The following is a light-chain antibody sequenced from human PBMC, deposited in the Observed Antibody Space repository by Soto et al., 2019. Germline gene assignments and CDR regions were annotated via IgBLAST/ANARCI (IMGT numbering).Light chain of an antibody. J-gene: IGKJ2*01. CDR2: AAS. CDR3: QQSYSTGMYT. Sequence: DLPMTQSPSSLSASVGDRVTITCRASQSISSYLNWYQQKPGKAPKLLIYAASSLQSGVPSRFSGSGSGTDFTLTISSLQPEDFATYYCQQSYSTGMYTFGQGTKLEIK. CDR1: QSISSY. V-gene: IGKV1-39*01.